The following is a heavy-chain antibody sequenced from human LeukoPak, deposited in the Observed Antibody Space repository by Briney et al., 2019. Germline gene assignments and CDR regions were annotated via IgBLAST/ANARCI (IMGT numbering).Heavy chain of an antibody. D-gene: IGHD3-10*01. CDR1: GGSISTSNYY. CDR2: IFYSGST. V-gene: IGHV4-39*01. J-gene: IGHJ4*02. CDR3: VLFAGY. Sequence: SETLSLTCTVSGGSISTSNYYWGWIRQPPGKGLEWIGNIFYSGSTYYNPSLKSRATISVDMSNNQFPLTLTSVTAADTAVYYCVLFAGYWGQGTLVTVSS.